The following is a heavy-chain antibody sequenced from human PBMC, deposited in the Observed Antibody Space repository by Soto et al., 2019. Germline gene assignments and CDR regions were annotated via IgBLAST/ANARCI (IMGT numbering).Heavy chain of an antibody. CDR2: MYSGGGT. Sequence: GGSLGLSCVASGLTVSNTYMTWFCQAPGKGLEWVSNMYSGGGTYYTDSVKGRFTISRDSSTNTLYLQMDNVRAEDTAVYYCARDPGVNWACGKGTTVTVSS. CDR1: GLTVSNTY. V-gene: IGHV3-66*01. CDR3: ARDPGVNWA. J-gene: IGHJ6*04. D-gene: IGHD2-8*01.